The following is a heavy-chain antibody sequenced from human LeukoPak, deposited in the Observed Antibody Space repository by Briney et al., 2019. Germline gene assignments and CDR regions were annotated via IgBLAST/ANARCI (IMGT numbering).Heavy chain of an antibody. CDR3: ARAPDSSGYYYEFSAFDI. CDR1: GGSISSYY. V-gene: IGHV4-59*01. D-gene: IGHD3-22*01. CDR2: IYYSGST. J-gene: IGHJ3*02. Sequence: PSETLSLTCTVSGGSISSYYWSWIRQPPGKGLEWIGYIYYSGSTNYNPSLKSRVTISVDTSKNQFSLKLSSVTAADTAVYYRARAPDSSGYYYEFSAFDIWGQGTMVTVSS.